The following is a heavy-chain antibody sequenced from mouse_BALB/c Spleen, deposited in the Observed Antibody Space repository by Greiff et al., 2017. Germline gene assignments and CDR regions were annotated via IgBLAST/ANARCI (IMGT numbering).Heavy chain of an antibody. D-gene: IGHD2-10*02. V-gene: IGHV1-82*01. CDR2: IYPGDGDT. Sequence: QVQLQQSGPELVKPGASVKISCKASGYAFSSSWMNWVKQRPGQGLEWIGRIYPGDGDTNYNGKFKGKATLTADKSSSTAYMQLSSLTSVDSAVYFCARSTGYGSPYYYAMDYWGQGTSVTVSS. CDR1: GYAFSSSW. J-gene: IGHJ4*01. CDR3: ARSTGYGSPYYYAMDY.